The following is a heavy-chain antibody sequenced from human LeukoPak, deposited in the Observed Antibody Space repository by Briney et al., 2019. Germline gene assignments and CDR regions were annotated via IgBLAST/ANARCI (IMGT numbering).Heavy chain of an antibody. CDR2: ISSSSSTI. CDR1: GFTFSSYS. J-gene: IGHJ4*02. Sequence: GRSLRLSCAASGFTFSSYSMNWVRQAPGKGLEWASYISSSSSTIYYADSVKGRFTISRDNAKNSLYLQMNSLRAEDTAVYYCASPGRHCSGGSCSDYWGQGTLVTVSS. D-gene: IGHD2-15*01. V-gene: IGHV3-48*04. CDR3: ASPGRHCSGGSCSDY.